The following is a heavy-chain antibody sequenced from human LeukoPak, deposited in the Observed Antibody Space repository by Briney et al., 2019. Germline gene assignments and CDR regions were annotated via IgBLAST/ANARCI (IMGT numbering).Heavy chain of an antibody. CDR1: GGSISSYY. CDR2: IYYSGST. V-gene: IGHV4-59*06. D-gene: IGHD1-26*01. CDR3: ARDSGELLGAFDI. Sequence: PSETLSLTCTVSGGSISSYYWSWIRQHPGKGLEWIGYIYYSGSTYYNPSLKSRVTISVDTSKNQSSLKLSSVTAADTAVYYCARDSGELLGAFDIWGQGTMVTVSS. J-gene: IGHJ3*02.